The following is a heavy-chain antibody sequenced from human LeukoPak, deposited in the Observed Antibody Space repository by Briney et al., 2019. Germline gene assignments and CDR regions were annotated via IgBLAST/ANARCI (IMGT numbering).Heavy chain of an antibody. V-gene: IGHV3-48*04. CDR2: ISSSGSTI. D-gene: IGHD5-18*01. Sequence: GGSLRLSCAASGLTFSSYSINWVRQAPGKGLEWVSYISSSGSTIYYADSVKGRFTISRDNAKNSQYLQMNSLRAEDTAVYYCARDREDTAMAYWGQGTLVTVSS. J-gene: IGHJ4*02. CDR3: ARDREDTAMAY. CDR1: GLTFSSYS.